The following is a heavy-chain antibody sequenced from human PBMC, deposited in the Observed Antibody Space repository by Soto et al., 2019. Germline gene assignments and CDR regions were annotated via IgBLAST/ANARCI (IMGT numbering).Heavy chain of an antibody. CDR2: IYHSGTT. CDR1: GGPISSGGYS. J-gene: IGHJ1*01. V-gene: IGHV4-30-2*01. CDR3: ARGRGYYDSSGYRLDYFQY. D-gene: IGHD3-22*01. Sequence: SETLSLTCAVSGGPISSGGYSWSWIRQPPGKGLEWIGYIYHSGTTFYNPSLKSRVTISVDRSKNQFSLKLSSVTAADTAVYYCARGRGYYDSSGYRLDYFQYWGQGTLVTVSS.